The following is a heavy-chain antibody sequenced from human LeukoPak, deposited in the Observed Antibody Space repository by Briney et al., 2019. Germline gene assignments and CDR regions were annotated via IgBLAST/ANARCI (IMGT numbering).Heavy chain of an antibody. CDR1: GFTFSSYG. Sequence: GGSLRLSCAASGFTFSSYGMHWVRQAQGKGLEWVAFIRYDGSNKYYADSVKGRFTISRDNSKNTLYLHVNSLRPEDTAVYYCARHPGDFTGIVNYYYMDVWGKGTTVTVSS. CDR2: IRYDGSNK. CDR3: ARHPGDFTGIVNYYYMDV. D-gene: IGHD1-26*01. V-gene: IGHV3-30*02. J-gene: IGHJ6*03.